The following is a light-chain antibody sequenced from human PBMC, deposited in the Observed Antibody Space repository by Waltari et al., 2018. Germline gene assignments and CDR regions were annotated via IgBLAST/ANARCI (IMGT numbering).Light chain of an antibody. CDR1: SSHVGNYNV. Sequence: QSALTQPASVSGSPGQSITIPCTETSSHVGNYNVIYWDQHHPGKAPKLMIYEGNKRPAGVSDRFSGSKSGNRASLTISGLQAEDEADYYCCSYASSSGYVFGTGTEVTVL. J-gene: IGLJ1*01. V-gene: IGLV2-23*01. CDR3: CSYASSSGYV. CDR2: EGN.